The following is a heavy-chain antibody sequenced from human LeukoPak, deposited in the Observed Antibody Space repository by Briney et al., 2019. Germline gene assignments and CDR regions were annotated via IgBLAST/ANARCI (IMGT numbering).Heavy chain of an antibody. D-gene: IGHD2-21*02. Sequence: PGGSLRLSCAASGFTFSIYGMSWLRQAPGKGLEWVSAIRGSGAQTFYADSVKGRFTISRDNPRNTLYLQMNSLRAEDTAVYYCAKTLPYQVYCSCDCPYLFDHWGQGTLVTVYS. CDR2: IRGSGAQT. J-gene: IGHJ4*02. V-gene: IGHV3-23*01. CDR1: GFTFSIYG. CDR3: AKTLPYQVYCSCDCPYLFDH.